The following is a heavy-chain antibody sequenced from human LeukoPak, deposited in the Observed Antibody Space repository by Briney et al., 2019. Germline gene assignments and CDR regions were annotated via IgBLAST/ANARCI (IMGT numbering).Heavy chain of an antibody. J-gene: IGHJ4*02. CDR1: GFTFSSYA. CDR2: ISSHGGST. D-gene: IGHD3-22*01. V-gene: IGHV3-64D*09. Sequence: GGSLRLSCSASGFTFSSYAMHWVRQAPGKGLEYVSAISSHGGSTYYADSVKGRFTISRDNSKNMLYLQMSSLRAEDTAVYYCVKDEAPYYYDSSGYYFGDWGQGTLVTVSS. CDR3: VKDEAPYYYDSSGYYFGD.